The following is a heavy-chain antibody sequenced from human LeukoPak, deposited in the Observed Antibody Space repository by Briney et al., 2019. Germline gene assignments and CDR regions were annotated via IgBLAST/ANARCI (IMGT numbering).Heavy chain of an antibody. J-gene: IGHJ4*02. CDR3: ARDQAATNTQVRFCLD. D-gene: IGHD3-9*01. V-gene: IGHV1-18*04. CDR2: ISAYNSNT. Sequence: ASVKVSCKASGYTFTSYGISWVRQAPGKGLEWMGWISAYNSNTNFAQKLQGRVTMTTDTSTSTAYMDLRSLRSDDTAVYYCARDQAATNTQVRFCLDWGQGTLVTVSS. CDR1: GYTFTSYG.